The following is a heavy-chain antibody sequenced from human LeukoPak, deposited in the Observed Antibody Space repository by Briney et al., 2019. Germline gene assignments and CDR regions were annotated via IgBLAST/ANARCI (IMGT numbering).Heavy chain of an antibody. CDR1: GFTFSSYG. J-gene: IGHJ6*02. CDR2: IWYDGSNK. V-gene: IGHV3-33*01. CDR3: ARDLGSGYSSSWYPGYYYGMDV. D-gene: IGHD6-13*01. Sequence: GGSLRLSCAASGFTFSSYGIPWVRQAPGKGLEWVAVIWYDGSNKYYADSVKGRFTISRDNSKNTLYLQMNSLRAEDTAVYYCARDLGSGYSSSWYPGYYYGMDVWGQGTTVTVSS.